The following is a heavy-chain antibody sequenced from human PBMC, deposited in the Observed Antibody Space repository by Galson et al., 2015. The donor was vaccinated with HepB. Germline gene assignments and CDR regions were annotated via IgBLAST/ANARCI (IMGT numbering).Heavy chain of an antibody. J-gene: IGHJ3*02. D-gene: IGHD6-13*01. CDR1: GFTVSSNY. V-gene: IGHV3-53*01. Sequence: SLRLSCAASGFTVSSNYMSWVRQAPGKGLEWVSVIYSGGSTYYADSVKGRFTISRDNSKNTLYLQMNSLRAEDTAVYYCARELDSWHDAFDIWGQGTMVTVSS. CDR3: ARELDSWHDAFDI. CDR2: IYSGGST.